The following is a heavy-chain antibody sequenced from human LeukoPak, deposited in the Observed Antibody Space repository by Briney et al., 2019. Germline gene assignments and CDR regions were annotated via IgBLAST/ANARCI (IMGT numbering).Heavy chain of an antibody. D-gene: IGHD2-2*01. CDR2: ISGSGAAT. J-gene: IGHJ6*03. CDR1: EFTGFTFSGSA. V-gene: IGHV3-23*01. CDR3: ARDLIGYCSSTSCYPPYYYYYYMDV. Sequence: GGSLRLSCAASEFTGFTFSGSAMSWVRQAPGKGLEWVSAISGSGAATFYADSVKGRFTISRDNAKNSLYLQMNSLRAEDTAVYYCARDLIGYCSSTSCYPPYYYYYYMDVWGKGTTVTVSS.